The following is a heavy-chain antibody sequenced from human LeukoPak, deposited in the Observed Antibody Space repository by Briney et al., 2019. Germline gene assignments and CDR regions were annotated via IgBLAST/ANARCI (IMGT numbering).Heavy chain of an antibody. Sequence: SETLSLTCTVSGGSISSSTYYWGWIRQPPGKGLELIGSKYYSGNSYYNPSLKSRVSISVDTSKNQISLKLSSVTAADTAVYYCARLYYYYGLDVWGQETTVTVSS. J-gene: IGHJ6*02. CDR2: KYYSGNS. CDR3: ARLYYYYGLDV. V-gene: IGHV4-39*01. CDR1: GGSISSSTYY.